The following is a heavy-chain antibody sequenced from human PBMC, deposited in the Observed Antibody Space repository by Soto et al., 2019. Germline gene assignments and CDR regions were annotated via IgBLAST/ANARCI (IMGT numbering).Heavy chain of an antibody. CDR1: GGSFRGYS. V-gene: IGHV4-34*01. CDR2: INHSGST. J-gene: IGHJ6*03. Sequence: SEPLSLTCAVYGGSFRGYSWSWIRQPPGRGLEWIGEINHSGSTNYNPSLKSRVTISVDTSKNQFSLKLSSVTAADTAVYYCARGFPGPGGSCPCSGCFGCNYYMDVWGKGTTVT. D-gene: IGHD2-15*01. CDR3: ARGFPGPGGSCPCSGCFGCNYYMDV.